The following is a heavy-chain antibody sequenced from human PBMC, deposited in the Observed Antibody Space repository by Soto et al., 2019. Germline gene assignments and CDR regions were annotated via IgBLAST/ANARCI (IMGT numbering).Heavy chain of an antibody. D-gene: IGHD7-27*01. J-gene: IGHJ3*02. CDR3: AKDHTGADAFAI. Sequence: SSETLSLTCVVSGASITSENWWNWARQAPGKGLGWVGETSHSGITNYNPSLKSRATISVDLSRNQFSLKLDSVTAADTAVYYCAKDHTGADAFAIRGQGIMVTVSS. CDR2: TSHSGIT. CDR1: GASITSENW. V-gene: IGHV4-4*02.